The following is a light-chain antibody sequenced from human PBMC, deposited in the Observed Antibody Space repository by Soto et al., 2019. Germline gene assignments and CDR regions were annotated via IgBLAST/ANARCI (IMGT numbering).Light chain of an antibody. Sequence: EIVMTQSPATLSVSPGERATLSCRASQSVSSNLAWYQQKPGQAPRLLIYGASTRATGIPARFSGSGSGTECTLTISSLQSEDFAVYYCQQYNNWPPWTFGQGTRWKSN. J-gene: IGKJ1*01. CDR1: QSVSSN. CDR3: QQYNNWPPWT. V-gene: IGKV3-15*01. CDR2: GAS.